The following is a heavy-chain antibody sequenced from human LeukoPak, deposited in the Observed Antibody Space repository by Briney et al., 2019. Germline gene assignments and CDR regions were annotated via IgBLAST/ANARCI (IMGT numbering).Heavy chain of an antibody. CDR3: ARFNNWDGTPDY. CDR2: ISGYTGNT. Sequence: ASVKVSCKASGYTFSSSYGISWVRQAPAQGLEWMGWISGYTGNTNYGQKVQGRVTMTTDTSTSTAYMELTSLRSDDTAVYYCARFNNWDGTPDYWGQGTLVTVSS. V-gene: IGHV1-18*01. D-gene: IGHD1-1*01. CDR1: GYTFSSSYG. J-gene: IGHJ4*02.